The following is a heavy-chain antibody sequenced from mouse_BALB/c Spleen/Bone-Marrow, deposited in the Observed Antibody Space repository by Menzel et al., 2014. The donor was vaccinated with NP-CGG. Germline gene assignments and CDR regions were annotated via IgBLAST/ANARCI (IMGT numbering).Heavy chain of an antibody. CDR3: AREPHYYAMDY. V-gene: IGHV2-6-7*01. J-gene: IGHJ4*01. CDR2: IWGDGST. Sequence: VQLVESGPGLVLPSQSLSITCTVSGFSLTGYGVNWVRQPPGKGLEWLGMIWGDGSTDYNSALKSRLSISKDNSKSQVFLKMNSLQTDDTARYYCAREPHYYAMDYWGQGTSVTVSS. CDR1: GFSLTGYG.